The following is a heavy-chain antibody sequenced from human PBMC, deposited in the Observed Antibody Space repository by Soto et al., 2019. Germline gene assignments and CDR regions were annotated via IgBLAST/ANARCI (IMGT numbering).Heavy chain of an antibody. CDR1: GFTFSSYA. CDR3: ARLAYCGGDCYTWYFDL. J-gene: IGHJ2*01. CDR2: ISGSGGST. D-gene: IGHD2-21*02. V-gene: IGHV3-23*01. Sequence: EVLLLESGGGLVQPGGSLRLSCAASGFTFSSYAMSWVRQAPGKGLEWVSAISGSGGSTYYADSVKGRFTISRDNSKNTLYLQMNSLRAEDTAVYYCARLAYCGGDCYTWYFDLWGRGTLVTVSS.